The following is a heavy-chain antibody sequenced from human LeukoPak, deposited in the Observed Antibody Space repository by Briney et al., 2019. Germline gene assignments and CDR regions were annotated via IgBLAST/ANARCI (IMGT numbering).Heavy chain of an antibody. V-gene: IGHV3-48*01. J-gene: IGHJ3*02. Sequence: GGSLRLSCAASGFTFSSYSMNWVRQAPGKGLEWVSYISSFSTTIYYADSVKGRFTISRDNAENSLYLQMNSLRAEDTAVYYCARTSDIVVVPAASDAFDIWGQGTMVTVSS. CDR2: ISSFSTTI. D-gene: IGHD2-2*01. CDR1: GFTFSSYS. CDR3: ARTSDIVVVPAASDAFDI.